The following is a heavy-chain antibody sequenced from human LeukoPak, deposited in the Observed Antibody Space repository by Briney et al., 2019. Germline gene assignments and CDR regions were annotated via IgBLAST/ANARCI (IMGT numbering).Heavy chain of an antibody. Sequence: PGGSLRLSCAASGFTFSSYEMNWVRQAPGKGLEWVSYISSSGSTIYYADSVKGRFTISRDNSKNTLYLQMNSLRAEDTAVYYCARVSGSYYHYYFDYWGQGTLVTVSS. J-gene: IGHJ4*02. D-gene: IGHD3-10*01. CDR3: ARVSGSYYHYYFDY. CDR2: ISSSGSTI. V-gene: IGHV3-48*03. CDR1: GFTFSSYE.